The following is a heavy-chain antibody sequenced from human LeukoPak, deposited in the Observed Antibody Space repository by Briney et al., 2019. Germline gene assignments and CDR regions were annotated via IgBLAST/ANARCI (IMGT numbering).Heavy chain of an antibody. J-gene: IGHJ6*03. D-gene: IGHD6-19*01. CDR2: INHSGST. V-gene: IGHV4-34*01. CDR3: ARGRKVPRAVAGNYYYYFYLDV. Sequence: SETLSLTCAVYGGSFSGYYWSWIRQPPGKGLEWIGEINHSGSTNYNPSLRSRGTISVDTSKNQFSLKQSSVTAADTAVYYCARGRKVPRAVAGNYYYYFYLDVWGKETTVTVSS. CDR1: GGSFSGYY.